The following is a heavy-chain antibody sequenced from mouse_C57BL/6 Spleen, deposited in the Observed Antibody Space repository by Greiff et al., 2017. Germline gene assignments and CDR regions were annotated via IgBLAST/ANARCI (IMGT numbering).Heavy chain of an antibody. Sequence: QVQLQQPGAELVKPGASVKLSCKASGYTFTSYWMHWVKQRPGQGLEWIGMIHPNSGSTNYNEKFKSKATLTVDKSSSTAYMQLSSLTSEDSAVYYCERNYGSSLWYFDVWGTGTTVTVSS. CDR2: IHPNSGST. D-gene: IGHD1-1*01. V-gene: IGHV1-64*01. CDR1: GYTFTSYW. CDR3: ERNYGSSLWYFDV. J-gene: IGHJ1*03.